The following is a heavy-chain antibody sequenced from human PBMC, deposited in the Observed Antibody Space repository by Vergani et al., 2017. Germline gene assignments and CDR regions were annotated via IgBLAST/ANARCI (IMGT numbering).Heavy chain of an antibody. J-gene: IGHJ6*02. D-gene: IGHD3-10*01. CDR2: IYTSGST. V-gene: IGHV4-61*02. CDR1: GGSISSGSYY. CDR3: ARYYYGSGSYSAQVRYYYGMDV. Sequence: QVQLQESGPGLVKPSQTLSLTCTVSGGSISSGSYYWSWIRQPAGKGLEWIGRIYTSGSTNYNPSLKSRVTIAVDTSKNQFSLKLSSVTAADTAVYYCARYYYGSGSYSAQVRYYYGMDVWGQGTTVTVSS.